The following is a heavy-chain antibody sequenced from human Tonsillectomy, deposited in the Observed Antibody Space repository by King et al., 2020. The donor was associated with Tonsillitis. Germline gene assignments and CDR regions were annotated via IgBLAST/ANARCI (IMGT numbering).Heavy chain of an antibody. CDR3: ARSLGDGSTILGAFDI. Sequence: QLQESGSGLVKPSQTLSLTCAVSRGSISSGGYSWSWIRQPPGKGLEWIGYIYHSGSTYYNPSLKSRVTISVDRSKNQFSLKLSSVTAADTAVYYCARSLGDGSTILGAFDIWGQGKMVTVSS. CDR2: IYHSGST. CDR1: RGSISSGGYS. D-gene: IGHD3-3*02. V-gene: IGHV4-30-2*01. J-gene: IGHJ3*02.